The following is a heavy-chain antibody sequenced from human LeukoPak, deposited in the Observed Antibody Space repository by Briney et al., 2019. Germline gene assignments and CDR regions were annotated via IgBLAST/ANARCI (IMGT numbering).Heavy chain of an antibody. CDR2: INHRGST. V-gene: IGHV4-34*01. CDR1: GGSFSGYY. J-gene: IGHJ4*02. CDR3: ARGLHYYDSSGRDY. D-gene: IGHD3-22*01. Sequence: SETLSLTCAIYGGSFSGYYWSWIRQPPGKGLEWIGEINHRGSTNYNPSLKSRVTISVDTSTNSFSLELSSVTAADTAVYYCARGLHYYDSSGRDYWGQGTLVTVSS.